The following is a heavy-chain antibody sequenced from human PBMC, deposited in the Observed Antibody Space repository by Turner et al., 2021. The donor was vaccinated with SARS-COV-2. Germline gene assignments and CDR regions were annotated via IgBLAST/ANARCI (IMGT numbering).Heavy chain of an antibody. CDR2: IWYDGSNK. CDR1: GFTFSSYG. CDR3: ARGRSSSSGWWDVGMDV. J-gene: IGHJ6*02. D-gene: IGHD6-13*01. V-gene: IGHV3-33*01. Sequence: QVQLVESGGGVVQPGRSLRLSCAASGFTFSSYGISWVRQAPGKGLEWVAVIWYDGSNKYYADSVKGRSTISRDNSKNTLYLQMNSLRAEDTAVYYCARGRSSSSGWWDVGMDVWGQGTTVTVSS.